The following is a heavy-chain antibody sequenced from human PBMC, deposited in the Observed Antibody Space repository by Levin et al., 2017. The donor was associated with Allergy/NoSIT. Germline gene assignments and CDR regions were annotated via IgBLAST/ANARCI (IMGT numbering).Heavy chain of an antibody. J-gene: IGHJ4*02. Sequence: KTGGSRRLSCAASRFSFSDYYMSWIRQPPGKGLEWVSHISGSGSTVFHADSVKGRFTVSRDNARNSLVLQMNRLRDDDTAVYYCARAGRGFSYGYIDFWGQGTLVTVSS. D-gene: IGHD5-18*01. CDR3: ARAGRGFSYGYIDF. V-gene: IGHV3-11*01. CDR2: ISGSGSTV. CDR1: RFSFSDYY.